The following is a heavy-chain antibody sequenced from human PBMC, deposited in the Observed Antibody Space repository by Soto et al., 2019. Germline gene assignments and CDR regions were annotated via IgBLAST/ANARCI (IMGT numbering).Heavy chain of an antibody. J-gene: IGHJ6*02. V-gene: IGHV3-30*18. CDR2: ISYDGSNK. CDR3: AKDREHYYYYGMDV. D-gene: IGHD1-26*01. Sequence: GGSLRLSCAASGFTFSSYGMHWVRQAPGKGLEWVAVISYDGSNKYYADSVKGRFTISRDNSKNTRYLQMNSLRAEDTAVYYCAKDREHYYYYGMDVWGQGTTVTVSS. CDR1: GFTFSSYG.